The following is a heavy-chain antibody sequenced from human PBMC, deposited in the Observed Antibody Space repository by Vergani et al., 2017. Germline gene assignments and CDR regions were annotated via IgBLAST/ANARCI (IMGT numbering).Heavy chain of an antibody. V-gene: IGHV4-39*01. J-gene: IGHJ4*02. CDR1: GGSITRSSYY. CDR3: AGTDSFIVGDLHLAE. CDR2: IYHSGGA. Sequence: QLHLQESGPGLVKPSETLSLTCTVSGGSITRSSYYWGWIRQPPGKGLEWIGNIYHSGGAYYNPSLKGRVTISVDTSKNQFSLEVTSVTGADTAIYFCAGTDSFIVGDLHLAEWVRGTLVTVSS. D-gene: IGHD2-15*01.